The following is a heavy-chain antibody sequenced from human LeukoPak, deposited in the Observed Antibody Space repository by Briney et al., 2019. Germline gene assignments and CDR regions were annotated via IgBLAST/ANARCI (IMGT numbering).Heavy chain of an antibody. CDR3: ARCRHGNCDYFDY. CDR1: GGSFTSDY. V-gene: IGHV4-4*07. Sequence: SETLSLTCTVSGGSFTSDYWSWIRQPAGKGLEWIGRIYTSGTTNYNPSLKSRVTMSADTSKNQFSLKLRSVTAADTAVYYCARCRHGNCDYFDYWGQGTLVTVSS. CDR2: IYTSGTT. D-gene: IGHD1-7*01. J-gene: IGHJ4*02.